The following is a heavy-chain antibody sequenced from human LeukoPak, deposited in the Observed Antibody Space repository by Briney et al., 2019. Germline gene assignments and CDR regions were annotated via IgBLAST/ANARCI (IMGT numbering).Heavy chain of an antibody. J-gene: IGHJ6*03. CDR1: GGSFSGYY. D-gene: IGHD3-22*01. CDR3: ARGPNFSYYDSSGWAATYMDV. Sequence: SETLSLTCGVYGGSFSGYYWSWIRQPPGKGLEWIGEINHSGSTNYNPSLKSRVTISVDTSENQFSLKLSSVTAADTAVYYCARGPNFSYYDSSGWAATYMDVWGKGTTVTVSS. V-gene: IGHV4-34*01. CDR2: INHSGST.